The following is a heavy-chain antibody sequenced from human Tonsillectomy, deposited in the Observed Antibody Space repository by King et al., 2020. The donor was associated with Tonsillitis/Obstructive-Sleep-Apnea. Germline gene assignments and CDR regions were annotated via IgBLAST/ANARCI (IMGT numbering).Heavy chain of an antibody. J-gene: IGHJ6*03. CDR3: ARDHYDRSGVYMDV. Sequence: VQLVESGGGLVKPGGSLRLSCAASGFTFSSYSMSWVRQAPGKGLEWVSSISSSSGYIYYADSLKGRFTLSRDNAKNSLYLQMNSLRAEDTAVYYCARDHYDRSGVYMDVWGKGTTVTVSS. CDR1: GFTFSSYS. CDR2: ISSSSGYI. D-gene: IGHD3-22*01. V-gene: IGHV3-21*01.